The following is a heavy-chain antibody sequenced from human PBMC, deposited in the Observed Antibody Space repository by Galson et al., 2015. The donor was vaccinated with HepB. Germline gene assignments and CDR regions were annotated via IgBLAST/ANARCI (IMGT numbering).Heavy chain of an antibody. V-gene: IGHV1-2*02. CDR2: INPYSAGT. D-gene: IGHD4-23*01. J-gene: IGHJ6*02. CDR3: ATKSGNSVIHYYYGMDL. Sequence: SVKVSCKASGYTFTGYYIHWVRQAPGQELEWMGWINPYSAGTNYAQNLQGRVTMTRDTSISTAYMELSSLRSDDTAVYYCATKSGNSVIHYYYGMDLWGQGTTVTVSS. CDR1: GYTFTGYY.